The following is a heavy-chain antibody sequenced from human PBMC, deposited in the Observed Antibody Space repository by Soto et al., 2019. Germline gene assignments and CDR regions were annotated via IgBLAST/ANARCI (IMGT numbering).Heavy chain of an antibody. CDR3: ARDRAAAGTVWFDP. CDR2: IYYSGST. V-gene: IGHV4-59*11. D-gene: IGHD6-13*01. Sequence: SETLSLTCTVFGVSISRQYWSWIRQPPGKGLEWIGYIYYSGSTNYNPSLKSRVTISVDTSKNQFSLKLSSVTAADTAVYYCARDRAAAGTVWFDPWGQGTLVTVS. J-gene: IGHJ5*02. CDR1: GVSISRQY.